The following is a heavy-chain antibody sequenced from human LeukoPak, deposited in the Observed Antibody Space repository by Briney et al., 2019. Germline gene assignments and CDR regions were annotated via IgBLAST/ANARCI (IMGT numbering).Heavy chain of an antibody. Sequence: ASVKVSCKASGYTFTGYYMHWVRQAPGQGLEWMGWINPNSGNTGYAQKFQGRVTITRDTSISTAYMELSSLRSEDTAVYYCIAGLFSYMDVWGKGTTVTVSS. D-gene: IGHD3-10*02. CDR2: INPNSGNT. CDR3: IAGLFSYMDV. CDR1: GYTFTGYY. J-gene: IGHJ6*03. V-gene: IGHV1-8*03.